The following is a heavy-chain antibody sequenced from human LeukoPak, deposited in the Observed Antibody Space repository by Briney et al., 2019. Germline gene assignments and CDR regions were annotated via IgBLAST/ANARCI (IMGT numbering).Heavy chain of an antibody. V-gene: IGHV1-69*05. CDR1: GGTFSSYA. CDR2: IIPIFGTA. CDR3: ARAFDDFWSGAFDP. J-gene: IGHJ5*02. D-gene: IGHD3-3*01. Sequence: SVKVSCKASGGTFSSYAISWVRQAPGQGREWMGGIIPIFGTANYSQKFQGRVTITTDESTSTAYMELSSLRSEDTAVYYCARAFDDFWSGAFDPWGQGTLVTVSS.